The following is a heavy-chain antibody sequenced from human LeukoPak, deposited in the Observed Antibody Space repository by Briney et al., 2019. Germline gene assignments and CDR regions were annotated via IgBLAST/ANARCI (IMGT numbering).Heavy chain of an antibody. CDR1: GFTFSHYG. D-gene: IGHD4-11*01. CDR2: IWSDGTNT. V-gene: IGHV3-33*06. Sequence: GRSLRLSCATSGFTFSHYGMHWVRQAPGKGLEWVAVIWSDGTNTYYGGPVKGRFTISRDNFQRTVYLQMNSLRAEDTAVYYCAKDAQRGFDYSNSLDKWGQGTLVTVSS. CDR3: AKDAQRGFDYSNSLDK. J-gene: IGHJ4*02.